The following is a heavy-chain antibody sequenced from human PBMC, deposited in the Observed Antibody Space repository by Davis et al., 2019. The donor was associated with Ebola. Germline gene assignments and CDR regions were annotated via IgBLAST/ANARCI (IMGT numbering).Heavy chain of an antibody. CDR2: ISYDGSNK. CDR1: GFTFSSYP. D-gene: IGHD3-10*01. V-gene: IGHV3-30-3*01. Sequence: PGGSLRLSCAASGFTFSSYPMHWVRQAPGKGLEWVAVISYDGSNKYYADSVKGRFTISRDNSENTLYLQLNSLRAEDTAVYFCVKDFGSGIYNYYYYYMDVWGKGTTVTVSS. CDR3: VKDFGSGIYNYYYYYMDV. J-gene: IGHJ6*03.